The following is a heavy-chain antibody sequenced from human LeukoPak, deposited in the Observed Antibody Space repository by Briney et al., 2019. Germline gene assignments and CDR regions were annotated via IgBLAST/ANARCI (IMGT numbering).Heavy chain of an antibody. J-gene: IGHJ4*02. CDR3: ARAQGFDY. Sequence: KAGGSLRLSCAASGFTFSSYSMNWVRQAPGKGLEWVSSISSSSSYIYYADSVKGRFTISRDNAKNSLYLQMSSLRDEDTAVYYCARAQGFDYWGQGTLVTVSS. CDR1: GFTFSSYS. CDR2: ISSSSSYI. V-gene: IGHV3-21*01.